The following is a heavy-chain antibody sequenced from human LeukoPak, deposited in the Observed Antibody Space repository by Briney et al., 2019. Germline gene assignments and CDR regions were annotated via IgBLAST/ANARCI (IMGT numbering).Heavy chain of an antibody. CDR1: RYTFSGYY. V-gene: IGHV1-2*02. D-gene: IGHD4-17*01. Sequence: ASVKVSCKASRYTFSGYYVHWVRQAPGQGLEWMGWINANSGVTNHAQNFQGRVTMTRDTSISTVYMELSSLRSDDTAVYYCASCGDFSHNLDYWGQGTLVTVSS. J-gene: IGHJ4*02. CDR3: ASCGDFSHNLDY. CDR2: INANSGVT.